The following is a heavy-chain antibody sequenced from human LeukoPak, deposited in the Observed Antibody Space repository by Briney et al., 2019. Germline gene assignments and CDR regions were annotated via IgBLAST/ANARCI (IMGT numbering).Heavy chain of an antibody. Sequence: PSETLSLTCTVSGGSISTSDYYWGWIRQSPGKGLEWIGTIYYSGSTYSNPSLKSRITISMDRSKNQFSLKLSSVTASDTAVYYCARRPSEGATTRYYFDDWGQGTLVTVSS. J-gene: IGHJ4*02. CDR3: ARRPSEGATTRYYFDD. D-gene: IGHD1-26*01. V-gene: IGHV4-39*01. CDR2: IYYSGST. CDR1: GGSISTSDYY.